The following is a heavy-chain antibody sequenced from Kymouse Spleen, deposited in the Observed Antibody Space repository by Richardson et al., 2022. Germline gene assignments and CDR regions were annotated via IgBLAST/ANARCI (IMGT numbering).Heavy chain of an antibody. V-gene: IGHV3-30*18. Sequence: QVQLVESGGGVVQPGRSLRLSCAASGFTFSSYGMHWVRQAPGKGLEWVAVISYDGSNKYYADSVKGRFTISRDNSKNTLYLQMNSLRAEDTAVYYCAKEGLLWFGELLFYGMDVWGQGTTVTVSS. D-gene: IGHD3-10*01. J-gene: IGHJ6*02. CDR1: GFTFSSYG. CDR2: ISYDGSNK. CDR3: AKEGLLWFGELLFYGMDV.